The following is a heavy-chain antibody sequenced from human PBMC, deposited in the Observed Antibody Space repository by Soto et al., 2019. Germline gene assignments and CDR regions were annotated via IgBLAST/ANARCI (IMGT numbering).Heavy chain of an antibody. V-gene: IGHV5-51*01. Sequence: LGESLKISCKGSGYRFSDYWIAWVRQMPGKGLEWMGIIYPGDSDTRYSPSFQGQVTISADKSISTAYLQWITLKASDTAIYYCARRKSGPTYSYYGLDVWGQGTTVTVSS. CDR1: GYRFSDYW. CDR2: IYPGDSDT. CDR3: ARRKSGPTYSYYGLDV. J-gene: IGHJ6*02.